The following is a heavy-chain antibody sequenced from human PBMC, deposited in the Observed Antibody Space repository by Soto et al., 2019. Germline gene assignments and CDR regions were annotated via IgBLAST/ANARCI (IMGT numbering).Heavy chain of an antibody. J-gene: IGHJ6*02. Sequence: GCSLILSCAASGFTFSSYGMHWFLQAPGKGLEWVAVIWYDGSNKYYADSVKGRFTISRDNSKNTLYLQMNSLRAEDTAVYYCARDPRMVGVPSASTPYGMDGWGQGNRVTVFS. CDR2: IWYDGSNK. D-gene: IGHD2-2*01. CDR3: ARDPRMVGVPSASTPYGMDG. V-gene: IGHV3-33*01. CDR1: GFTFSSYG.